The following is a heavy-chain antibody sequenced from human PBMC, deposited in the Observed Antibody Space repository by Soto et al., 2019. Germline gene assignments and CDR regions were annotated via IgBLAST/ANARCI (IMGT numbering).Heavy chain of an antibody. J-gene: IGHJ6*02. CDR1: GYTFNNYA. CDR2: ISAGNGIT. V-gene: IGHV1-3*01. Sequence: ASVKVSCKASGYTFNNYAMHWVRQAPGQRFEWMGWISAGNGITKYSQRFQGRVTVTRDTSASTGYMVLSSLTSEDTAVYYCARGGYYDFWSSYYPYGMDVWGQGTTVTVYS. CDR3: ARGGYYDFWSSYYPYGMDV. D-gene: IGHD3-3*01.